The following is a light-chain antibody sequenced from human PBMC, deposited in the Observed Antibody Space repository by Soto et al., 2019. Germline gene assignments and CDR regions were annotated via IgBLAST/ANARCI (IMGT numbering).Light chain of an antibody. V-gene: IGKV4-1*01. CDR1: LNIYFKSNNRNY. Sequence: DIVMAQSPDSLRVSPGERATISCTSSLNIYFKSNNRNYLAWYQQKSGQPPKLLIYWASTRESGVPDRFSGSGSGTDFTLTISGLQAEDVAVYSCQQYYRTPITFGGGTKVDIK. CDR2: WAS. CDR3: QQYYRTPIT. J-gene: IGKJ4*01.